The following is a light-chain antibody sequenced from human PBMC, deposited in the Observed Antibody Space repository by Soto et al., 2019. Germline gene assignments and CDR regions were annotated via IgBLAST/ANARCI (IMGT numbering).Light chain of an antibody. V-gene: IGLV1-44*01. CDR1: SSNVGGNP. CDR3: ASWDDSLNGPV. CDR2: TNT. J-gene: IGLJ1*01. Sequence: QSVLTQPPSASGTPGQRVTISCSGSSSNVGGNPVNWYQHVPTTAPKLPIYTNTQRPSGVPDRFSGSKSGTSASLAISGLQSEDEADYYCASWDDSLNGPVFGTGTKGTVL.